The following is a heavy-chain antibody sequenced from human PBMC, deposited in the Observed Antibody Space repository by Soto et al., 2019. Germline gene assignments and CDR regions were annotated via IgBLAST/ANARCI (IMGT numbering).Heavy chain of an antibody. J-gene: IGHJ4*02. CDR3: ARDAPPADY. CDR2: IYSGGST. Sequence: PGGSLRLSCAVSGFTVSSNYMSWVRQAPGKGLEWVSVIYSGGSTYYADSVKGRFSISRDNSKNTLFLQMSSLRSDDTAVYYCARDAPPADYWGQGTLVTVSS. V-gene: IGHV3-53*05. CDR1: GFTVSSNY.